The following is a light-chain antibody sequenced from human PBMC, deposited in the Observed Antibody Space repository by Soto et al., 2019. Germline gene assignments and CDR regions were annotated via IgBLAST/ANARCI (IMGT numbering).Light chain of an antibody. V-gene: IGLV2-14*02. J-gene: IGLJ1*01. CDR1: SSDVGSYNL. Sequence: QSALTQPASVSGSPGQSITISCTGTSSDVGSYNLVSWYQQHPGKAPKLMIFEGSKRPSGVSNRFSGSKSGNTASLTISGLQAEDEADYYCSSYTARGTRVFGTGTKVTVL. CDR2: EGS. CDR3: SSYTARGTRV.